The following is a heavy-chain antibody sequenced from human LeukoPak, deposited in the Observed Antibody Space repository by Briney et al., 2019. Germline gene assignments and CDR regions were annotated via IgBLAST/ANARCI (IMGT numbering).Heavy chain of an antibody. CDR3: AKDYGNDSSGFNY. Sequence: PGGSLRLSCAASGFTFDSHTVIWVRQAPGKGLQWVASISGSSTSVFYADPVKGRFTISRDSSKKTVFLQMTGLSAEDTAVYYCAKDYGNDSSGFNYWGQGTLVTVSS. D-gene: IGHD3-22*01. V-gene: IGHV3-23*01. J-gene: IGHJ4*02. CDR1: GFTFDSHT. CDR2: ISGSSTSV.